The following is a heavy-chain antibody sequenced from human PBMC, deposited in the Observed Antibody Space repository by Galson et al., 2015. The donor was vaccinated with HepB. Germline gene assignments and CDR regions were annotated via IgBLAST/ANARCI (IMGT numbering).Heavy chain of an antibody. V-gene: IGHV5-51*01. Sequence: QSGAEVKKPGESLKISCKGSGYSFTSYWIGWVRQMPGKGLEWMGIIYPGDSDTRYSPSFQGQVTISADKSISTAYLQWSSLKASDTAMYYCARRARGYSGYDRPTGWYDYWGQGTLVTVSS. CDR1: GYSFTSYW. CDR2: IYPGDSDT. CDR3: ARRARGYSGYDRPTGWYDY. D-gene: IGHD5-12*01. J-gene: IGHJ4*02.